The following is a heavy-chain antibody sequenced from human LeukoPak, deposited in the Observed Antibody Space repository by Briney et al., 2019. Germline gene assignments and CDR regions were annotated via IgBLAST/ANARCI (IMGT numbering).Heavy chain of an antibody. CDR1: GGPISSGSYY. CDR2: IYTSGST. CDR3: ARGHGNYYYYYYMDV. D-gene: IGHD1-14*01. J-gene: IGHJ6*03. Sequence: SETLSLTCTVSGGPISSGSYYWSWIRQPAGKGLEWIGRIYTSGSTNYSPSLKSRVTISVDTSKNQFSLKLSSVTAADTAVYYCARGHGNYYYYYYMDVWGKGTTVTVSS. V-gene: IGHV4-61*02.